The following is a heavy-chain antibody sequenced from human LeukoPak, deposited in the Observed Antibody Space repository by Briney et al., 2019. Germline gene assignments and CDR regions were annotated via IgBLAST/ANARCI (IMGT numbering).Heavy chain of an antibody. D-gene: IGHD2-15*01. CDR1: DGSISSGGYS. J-gene: IGHJ5*02. CDR2: IYHSGST. V-gene: IGHV4-30-2*01. CDR3: AREGYCSGGSCDNWFDP. Sequence: SETLSLTCAVSDGSISSGGYSWSWIRQXPXKGLEWIGYIYHSGSTYYNPSLKSRVTISVDRSKNQFSLNLSSVTAADTAVYYCAREGYCSGGSCDNWFDPWGQGTLVTVSS.